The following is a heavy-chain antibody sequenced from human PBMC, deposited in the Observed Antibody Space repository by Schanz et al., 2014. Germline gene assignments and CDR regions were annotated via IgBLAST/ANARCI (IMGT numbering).Heavy chain of an antibody. V-gene: IGHV3-30*02. CDR3: AKDDTQVNGMDV. Sequence: QVQLVESGGGVVQPGGSLRLSCAASGFTFSSYGIHWVRQAPDKGLEWVSFIRYDGVNKYYADSVKGRFTISRDNSKNTLHLQMNSLRVEDTAVYYCAKDDTQVNGMDVWGQGTTVTVSS. CDR2: IRYDGVNK. J-gene: IGHJ6*02. CDR1: GFTFSSYG.